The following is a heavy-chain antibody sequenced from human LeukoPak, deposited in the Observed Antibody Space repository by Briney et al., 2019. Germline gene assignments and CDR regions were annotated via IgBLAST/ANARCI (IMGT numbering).Heavy chain of an antibody. CDR2: INHSGST. D-gene: IGHD2-15*01. V-gene: IGHV4-34*01. J-gene: IGHJ6*03. CDR3: ARRRVVLYYYYMDV. CDR1: GGSFSGYY. Sequence: PSETLSLTCAVYGGSFSGYYWSWIRQPPGKGLEWIGEINHSGSTNYNPSLKSRVTVSVDTSENQFSLKLSSVTAADTAVYYCARRRVVLYYYYMDVWGKGTTVTVSS.